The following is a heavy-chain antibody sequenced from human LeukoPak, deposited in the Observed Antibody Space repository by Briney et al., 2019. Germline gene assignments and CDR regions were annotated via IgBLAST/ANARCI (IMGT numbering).Heavy chain of an antibody. CDR2: ISYDGSNK. J-gene: IGHJ2*01. CDR1: GFTFSSYA. CDR3: ARDQWSGSYYGLNPFDL. Sequence: GRSLRLSCAASGFTFSSYAMHWVRQAPGKGLEWVAVISYDGSNKYYADSVKGRFTISRDNSKNTLYLQVNSLRAEDTAVYYCARDQWSGSYYGLNPFDLWGRGTLVTVSS. V-gene: IGHV3-30-3*01. D-gene: IGHD1-26*01.